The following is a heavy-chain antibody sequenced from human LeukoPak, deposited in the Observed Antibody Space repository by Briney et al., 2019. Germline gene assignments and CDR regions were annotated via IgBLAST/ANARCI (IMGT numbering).Heavy chain of an antibody. D-gene: IGHD3-10*01. CDR1: GYTFTGYY. J-gene: IGHJ4*02. CDR3: AKRGPTMIRGTPLDY. V-gene: IGHV1-2*02. CDR2: INPNSGGT. Sequence: GASVKVSCKASGYTFTGYYMHWVRQAPGQGLEWMGWINPNSGGTNYAQKFQGRVTMTRDTSISTAYMELSRLRSDDTAVYYCAKRGPTMIRGTPLDYWGQGTLVTVSS.